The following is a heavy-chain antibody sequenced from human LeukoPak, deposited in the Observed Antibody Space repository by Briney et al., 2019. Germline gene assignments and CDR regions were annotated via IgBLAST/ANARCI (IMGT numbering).Heavy chain of an antibody. Sequence: GGSLRLSCAASGFTVSSNYMSWVRQVPGKGLEWVSVIYSGGSTYYADSVKGRFTISRDNSKNTLYLQMNSLRAEDTAVYYCARAWTSGSYLFFDYWGQGTLVTVSS. CDR3: ARAWTSGSYLFFDY. D-gene: IGHD1-26*01. V-gene: IGHV3-66*02. J-gene: IGHJ4*02. CDR1: GFTVSSNY. CDR2: IYSGGST.